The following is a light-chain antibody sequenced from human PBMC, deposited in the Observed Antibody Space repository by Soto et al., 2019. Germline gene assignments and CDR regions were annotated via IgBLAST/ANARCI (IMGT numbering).Light chain of an antibody. CDR1: QSLLHSNGYNY. V-gene: IGKV2-28*01. Sequence: DIVMTQSPVSLPVTPGEPASISCRSSQSLLHSNGYNYLDWYLQKPGQSPQLLIYLGSNRASGVPGRFSASASGTDFTLTISRVEAEDVGVYYCMGALRSPPKFGQGTKVDIK. CDR2: LGS. CDR3: MGALRSPPK. J-gene: IGKJ1*01.